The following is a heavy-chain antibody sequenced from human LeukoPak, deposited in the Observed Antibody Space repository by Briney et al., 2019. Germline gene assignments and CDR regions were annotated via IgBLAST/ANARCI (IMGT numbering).Heavy chain of an antibody. J-gene: IGHJ4*02. CDR3: ARDLNWETY. Sequence: PGGSLRLSCAASGFTFSSYSMNWVRQAPGKGLEWVSSISSSSSNIYYADSVKGRFTISRDNAKNSLYLQMNSLRVEDTAVYYCARDLNWETYWGQGTLVTVSS. V-gene: IGHV3-21*01. CDR1: GFTFSSYS. D-gene: IGHD1-1*01. CDR2: ISSSSSNI.